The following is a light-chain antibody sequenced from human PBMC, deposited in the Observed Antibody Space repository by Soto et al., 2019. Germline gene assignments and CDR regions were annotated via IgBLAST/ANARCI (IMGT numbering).Light chain of an antibody. J-gene: IGLJ3*02. CDR1: SSDIGGYNY. V-gene: IGLV2-14*01. CDR2: DVS. CDR3: ISYTTSRTWG. Sequence: QSALTQPASVSGSPEQSITISCTGTSSDIGGYNYVSWYQQHPGKVPKLMIYDVSNRPSGVSNRFSGSKSGNTASLTISGLQAEDEADYYCISYTTSRTWGFGGGTKRTVL.